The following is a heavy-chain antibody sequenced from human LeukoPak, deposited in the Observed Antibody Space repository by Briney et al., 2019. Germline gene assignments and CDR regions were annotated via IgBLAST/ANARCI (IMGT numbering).Heavy chain of an antibody. J-gene: IGHJ4*02. V-gene: IGHV4-4*07. CDR3: AREGAARPGFDY. CDR2: IYISGST. Sequence: KPSGTLSLTCTVSGGSISTDHWNWIRQPAGKGLEWIGRIYISGSTNYNPSLKSRVTVSVDTSKNLFSLNLRSVTAADTAVYYCAREGAARPGFDYWGQGTLVTVSS. D-gene: IGHD6-6*01. CDR1: GGSISTDH.